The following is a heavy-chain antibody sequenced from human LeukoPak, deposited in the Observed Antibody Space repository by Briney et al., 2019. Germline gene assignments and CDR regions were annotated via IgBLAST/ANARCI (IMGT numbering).Heavy chain of an antibody. J-gene: IGHJ6*02. V-gene: IGHV7-4-1*02. Sequence: ASVKVSCKASGYTFTSYAMNWVRQAPGQGLEWMGWINTNTGNPTYAQGFTGRFVFSLDTSVSTAYLQISSLKAEDTAVYYCASPAYSSSWYPLSYYYYGMDVWGQGTTVTASS. D-gene: IGHD6-13*01. CDR2: INTNTGNP. CDR3: ASPAYSSSWYPLSYYYYGMDV. CDR1: GYTFTSYA.